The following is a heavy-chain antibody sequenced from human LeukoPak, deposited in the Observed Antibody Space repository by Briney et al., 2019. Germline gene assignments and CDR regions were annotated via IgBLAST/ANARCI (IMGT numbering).Heavy chain of an antibody. CDR2: ISGSGGST. Sequence: PGGSLRLSCAASGFAFNNAWMSWVRQAPGKGLEWVSAISGSGGSTYYADSVKGRFTISRDNSKNTLYLQMNSLRAEDTAVYYCAKTQLGLYEPTDYWGQGTLVTVSS. D-gene: IGHD2-2*01. V-gene: IGHV3-23*01. J-gene: IGHJ4*02. CDR3: AKTQLGLYEPTDY. CDR1: GFAFNNAW.